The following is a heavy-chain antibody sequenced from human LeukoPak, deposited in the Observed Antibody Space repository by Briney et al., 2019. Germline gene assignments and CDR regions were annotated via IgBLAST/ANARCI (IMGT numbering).Heavy chain of an antibody. J-gene: IGHJ3*02. CDR2: IYYSGST. Sequence: SETLPLTCAVYGGSFSGYYWSWIRQPPGKGLEWIGYIYYSGSTNYNPSLKSRVTISVDTSKNQFSLKLSSVTAADTAVYYCARELAGAFDIWGQGTMVTVSS. CDR1: GGSFSGYY. CDR3: ARELAGAFDI. V-gene: IGHV4-59*01.